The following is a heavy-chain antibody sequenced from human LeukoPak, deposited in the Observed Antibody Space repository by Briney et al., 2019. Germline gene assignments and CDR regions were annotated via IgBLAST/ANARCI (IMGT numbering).Heavy chain of an antibody. CDR3: AAARVPEYFQH. D-gene: IGHD5-18*01. Sequence: GGSLRLSCAASGFTFSSYAMSWVRQAPGKGLEWVSAISGSGGSTYYADSVKGRFTISRDNSKNTLYLQMNSLRAEDTAVYYCAAARVPEYFQHWGQGTLVTVSS. CDR2: ISGSGGST. J-gene: IGHJ1*01. CDR1: GFTFSSYA. V-gene: IGHV3-23*01.